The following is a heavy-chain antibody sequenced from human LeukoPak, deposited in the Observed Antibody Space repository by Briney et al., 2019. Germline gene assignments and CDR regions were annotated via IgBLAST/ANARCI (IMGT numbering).Heavy chain of an antibody. J-gene: IGHJ6*03. CDR2: VSAYDGNT. Sequence: ASVKVSCKAFGYTFIGYGISWVRQAPGQGLEWMGWVSAYDGNTNYAQNLQGRVTMTTDTSTSIAYMELRSLRSDDTAVYYCARGGGSSSWYFFGTDYYYYYMDVWGKGATVTVSS. V-gene: IGHV1-18*01. CDR1: GYTFIGYG. CDR3: ARGGGSSSWYFFGTDYYYYYMDV. D-gene: IGHD6-13*01.